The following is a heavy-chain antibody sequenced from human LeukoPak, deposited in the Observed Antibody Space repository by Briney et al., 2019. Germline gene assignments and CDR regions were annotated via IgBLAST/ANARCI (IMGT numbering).Heavy chain of an antibody. CDR2: SNSDGSST. CDR3: ARAVYLAGVDH. Sequence: PGGSLRLSCAASGFPFSSYWMHWVRQAPRKGLVWVSRSNSDGSSTSNADSVKGRFTISRDNAKNSLYLQMNSLRAEDTAVYYCARAVYLAGVDHWGEGTLVTVSS. D-gene: IGHD2-2*02. J-gene: IGHJ4*02. V-gene: IGHV3-74*01. CDR1: GFPFSSYW.